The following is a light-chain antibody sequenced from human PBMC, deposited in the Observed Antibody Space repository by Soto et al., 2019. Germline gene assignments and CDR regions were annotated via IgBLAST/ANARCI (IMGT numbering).Light chain of an antibody. CDR1: SSNIGAGYD. CDR2: GNS. V-gene: IGLV1-40*01. Sequence: QSVLTQPPSVSGAPGQRITISCTGSSSNIGAGYDVHWYQQLPGTAPKIFIYGNSNRPSGVPDRVSGSKSGASASLAISGLQAEDEADYYCQSYDSSLNSRVFGGGTKVTVL. CDR3: QSYDSSLNSRV. J-gene: IGLJ2*01.